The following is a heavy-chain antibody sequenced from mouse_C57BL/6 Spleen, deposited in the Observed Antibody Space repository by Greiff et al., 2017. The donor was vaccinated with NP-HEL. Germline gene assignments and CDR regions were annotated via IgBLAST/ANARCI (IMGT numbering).Heavy chain of an antibody. CDR2: INYDGSST. Sequence: DVKLVESEGGLVQPGSSMKLSCTASGFTFSDYYMAWVRQVPEKGLEWVANINYDGSSTYYLDSLKSRFIISRDNAKNILYLQMSSLKSEDTATYYCAREDYGNYGFAYWGQGTLVTVSA. D-gene: IGHD2-1*01. CDR1: GFTFSDYY. J-gene: IGHJ3*01. V-gene: IGHV5-16*01. CDR3: AREDYGNYGFAY.